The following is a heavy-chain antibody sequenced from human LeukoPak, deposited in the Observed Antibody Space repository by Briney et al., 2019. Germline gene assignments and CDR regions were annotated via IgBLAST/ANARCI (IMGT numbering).Heavy chain of an antibody. V-gene: IGHV3-23*01. D-gene: IGHD4-23*01. J-gene: IGHJ3*01. CDR3: ANILGSYGGLG. CDR1: GFTFSSYA. CDR2: ISGSGGST. Sequence: GGSLRLSCAASGFTFSSYAMSWVRQAPGKGLEWVSAISGSGGSTYYADSVKGRFTISRDNSKNTLYLQTNSLRAEDTAVYYCANILGSYGGLGWGQGTMVTVSS.